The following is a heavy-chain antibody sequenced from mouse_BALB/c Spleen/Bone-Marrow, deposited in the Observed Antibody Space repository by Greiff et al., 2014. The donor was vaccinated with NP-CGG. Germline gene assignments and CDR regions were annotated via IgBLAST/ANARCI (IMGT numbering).Heavy chain of an antibody. CDR2: ISSGGST. J-gene: IGHJ3*01. CDR3: VREMVTGFAY. CDR1: GFTFSSYA. Sequence: EVKLVESGGGLVKPGGSLKLSCAASGFTFSSYAMSWVRQTPEKRLEWVASISSGGSTYYPDSVKGRFTISRDNARNILYLQMSSLRSEDTAMYYCVREMVTGFAYWGQGTLVTVSA. D-gene: IGHD2-2*01. V-gene: IGHV5-6-5*01.